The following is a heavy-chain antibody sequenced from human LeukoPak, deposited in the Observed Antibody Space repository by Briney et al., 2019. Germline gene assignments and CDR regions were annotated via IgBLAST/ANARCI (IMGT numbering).Heavy chain of an antibody. D-gene: IGHD3-3*01. J-gene: IGHJ6*03. V-gene: IGHV1-46*01. Sequence: ASVKVSCKASGYTFTSYYMHWVRQAPGQGLEWMGIINPSGGSTSYAQKFQGRVTMTRDTSTSTVYMELSSLRSEDTAVYYCARGRLDRYYYYYYMDVWGKGTTVTVSS. CDR3: ARGRLDRYYYYYYMDV. CDR1: GYTFTSYY. CDR2: INPSGGST.